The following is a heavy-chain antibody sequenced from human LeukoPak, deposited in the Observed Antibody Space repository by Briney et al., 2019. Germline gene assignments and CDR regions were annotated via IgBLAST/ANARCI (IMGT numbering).Heavy chain of an antibody. CDR2: ISSSSSYI. CDR1: GFTFSSYS. Sequence: GGSLRLSCAASGFTFSSYSMNWVRQAPGKGLEWVSSISSSSSYIYYADSVKGRFTIPRDNAKNSLYLQMNSPRAEDTAVYYCARDRLYYYGSGSYSSFWGQGTLVTVSS. CDR3: ARDRLYYYGSGSYSSF. V-gene: IGHV3-21*01. J-gene: IGHJ4*02. D-gene: IGHD3-10*01.